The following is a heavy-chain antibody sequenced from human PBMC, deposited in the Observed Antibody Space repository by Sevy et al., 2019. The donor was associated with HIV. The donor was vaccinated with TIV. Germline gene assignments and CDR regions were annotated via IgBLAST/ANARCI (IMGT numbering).Heavy chain of an antibody. J-gene: IGHJ4*02. V-gene: IGHV3-7*01. CDR1: GFTFSTHW. CDR2: IKQDGSEK. D-gene: IGHD4-17*01. Sequence: GGSLRLSCAASGFTFSTHWMTWVRQAPGSGLEWVANIKQDGSEKYYVDSVKGRFTISRDNSKNSLYLQMNSLRAEDTAMYYCARNAYGGYADYWGQGTMVTVSS. CDR3: ARNAYGGYADY.